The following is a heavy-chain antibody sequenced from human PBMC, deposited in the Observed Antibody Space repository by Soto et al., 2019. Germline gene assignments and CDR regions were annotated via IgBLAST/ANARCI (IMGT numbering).Heavy chain of an antibody. J-gene: IGHJ5*02. Sequence: SVKVSCKASGYTFTSYGISWVRQAPGQGLEWMGRIIPILGIANYAQKFQGRVTITADKSTSTAYMELSSLRSEDTAVYYCARAGEETEWFDPWGQGTLVTVSS. CDR1: GYTFTSYG. V-gene: IGHV1-69*04. D-gene: IGHD3-10*01. CDR3: ARAGEETEWFDP. CDR2: IIPILGIA.